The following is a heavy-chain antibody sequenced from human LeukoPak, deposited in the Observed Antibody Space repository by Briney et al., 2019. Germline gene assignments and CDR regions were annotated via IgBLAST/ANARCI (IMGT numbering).Heavy chain of an antibody. CDR1: GGSISSTSFY. CDR3: ARQRGQAGDPVGR. J-gene: IGHJ4*02. Sequence: PSETLSLTCTVSGGSISSTSFYWGWIRQPPGKGLEWIGSIFSTGDTYYNSSLQSRITLSADTSKNHFSLNLTSATAADTAVYYCARQRGQAGDPVGRWGQGTLVTVSS. D-gene: IGHD2-21*02. V-gene: IGHV4-39*01. CDR2: IFSTGDT.